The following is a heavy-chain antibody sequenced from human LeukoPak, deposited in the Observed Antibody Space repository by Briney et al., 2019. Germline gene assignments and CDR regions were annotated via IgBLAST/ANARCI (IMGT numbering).Heavy chain of an antibody. J-gene: IGHJ4*02. V-gene: IGHV4-34*01. Sequence: PSETLSLTCAVYGGSFSGYYWSWIRQPPGKGLEWIGDVNHSGSTDYNPSLRSRVTISVDTSKNQFSLRLTSVTAADTAVYYCARGNPTYDYIWGSYRYRFDYWGQGTLVTVSS. D-gene: IGHD3-16*02. CDR2: VNHSGST. CDR1: GGSFSGYY. CDR3: ARGNPTYDYIWGSYRYRFDY.